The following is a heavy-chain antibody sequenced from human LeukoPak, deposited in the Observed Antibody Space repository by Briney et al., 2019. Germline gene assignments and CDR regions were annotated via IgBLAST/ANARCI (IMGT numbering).Heavy chain of an antibody. CDR1: GGSISSGGYS. V-gene: IGHV4-30-2*01. CDR2: IYHSGST. J-gene: IGHJ6*02. Sequence: SETLSLTCAVSGGSISSGGYSWSWIRQPPGTGLEWIGYIYHSGSTYYNPSLKSRVTISVDRSKNQFSLKLSSVTAADTAVYCCARGGDIVVVPAAISYYYYGMDVWGQGTTVTVSS. D-gene: IGHD2-2*01. CDR3: ARGGDIVVVPAAISYYYYGMDV.